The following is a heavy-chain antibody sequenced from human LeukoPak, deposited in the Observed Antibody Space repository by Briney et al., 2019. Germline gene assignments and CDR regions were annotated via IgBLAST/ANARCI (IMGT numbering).Heavy chain of an antibody. J-gene: IGHJ5*02. V-gene: IGHV3-53*01. CDR1: GFTVSSNY. CDR2: IYSGGST. Sequence: GGSLRLSCAASGFTVSSNYMSWVRQAPGKGLDWVSVIYSGGSTYYADSVKGRFTISRDNSKNTLYLQMNSLRAEDTAVYYCARDIGPRGWFDPWGQGTLVTVSS. CDR3: ARDIGPRGWFDP. D-gene: IGHD1-26*01.